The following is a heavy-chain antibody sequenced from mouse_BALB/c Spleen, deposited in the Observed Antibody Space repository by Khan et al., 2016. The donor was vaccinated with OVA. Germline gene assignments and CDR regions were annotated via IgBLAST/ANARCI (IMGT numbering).Heavy chain of an antibody. D-gene: IGHD3-1*01. Sequence: QLQESGPGLVKPSQSLSLTCSVTGYSITSGYFWNWIRQFPGNKLEWMGYIRYDGNSNYNPSLKNRISITRDTSKNQFFLKLNSVTPEDTATYYCARRGSSGPAWFAYWGQGTLVTVSA. CDR2: IRYDGNS. V-gene: IGHV3-6*02. J-gene: IGHJ3*01. CDR3: ARRGSSGPAWFAY. CDR1: GYSITSGYF.